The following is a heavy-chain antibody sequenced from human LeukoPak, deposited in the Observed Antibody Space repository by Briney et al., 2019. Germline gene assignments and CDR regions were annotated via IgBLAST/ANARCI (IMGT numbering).Heavy chain of an antibody. Sequence: PWGSLRLSCTVSGFTVSSNSMSWVRQAPGKGLGWVSFIYSGGNTHCSDSVKGRFTISRDNSKNTLYLQMNSLRPEDTAVYSCARSLFQWNYGSCLDSWGQGTLVTVSS. CDR1: GFTVSSNS. CDR3: ARSLFQWNYGSCLDS. J-gene: IGHJ1*01. CDR2: IYSGGNT. D-gene: IGHD1-7*01. V-gene: IGHV3-53*05.